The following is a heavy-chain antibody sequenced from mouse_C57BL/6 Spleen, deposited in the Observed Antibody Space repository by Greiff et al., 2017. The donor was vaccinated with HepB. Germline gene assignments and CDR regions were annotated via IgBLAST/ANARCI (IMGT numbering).Heavy chain of an antibody. CDR3: ARQDLGLYYFDY. CDR1: GFTFSDYG. CDR2: ISNLAYSI. D-gene: IGHD4-1*01. J-gene: IGHJ2*01. Sequence: EVQGVESGGGLVQPGGSLKLSCAASGFTFSDYGMAWVRQAPRKGPEWVAFISNLAYSIYYADTVTGRFTISRENAKNTLYLEMSSLRSEDTAMYYCARQDLGLYYFDYWGQGTTLTVSS. V-gene: IGHV5-15*01.